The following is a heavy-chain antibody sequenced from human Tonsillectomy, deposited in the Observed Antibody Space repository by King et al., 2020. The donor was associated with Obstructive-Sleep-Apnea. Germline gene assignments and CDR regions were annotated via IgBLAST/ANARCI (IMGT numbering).Heavy chain of an antibody. Sequence: QLVQSGGGVVQPGRSLRLSCAASGFTFSSYPIHWVQAPGKGLEWVAVISYDGSNKYYPDSVRGRFTISRDNSKNTLYLQMNSLRAEDTAVYYCARDRPPYTGSYWGGAFDIWGQGTMVTVSS. V-gene: IGHV3-30*04. D-gene: IGHD3-10*01. CDR2: ISYDGSNK. J-gene: IGHJ3*02. CDR1: GFTFSSYP. CDR3: ARDRPPYTGSYWGGAFDI.